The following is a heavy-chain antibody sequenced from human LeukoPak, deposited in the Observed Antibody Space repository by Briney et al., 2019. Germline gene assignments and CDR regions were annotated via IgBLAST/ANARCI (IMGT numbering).Heavy chain of an antibody. D-gene: IGHD2-21*02. CDR3: ARGIGDRFRLQHVIDY. CDR2: INPSGGST. V-gene: IGHV1-46*01. Sequence: ASVKVSCKASGYTFTSYYMHWVRQAPGQGLEWMGIINPSGGSTSYAQKFQGRVTMARDMSTSTVYMELSSLRSEDTAVYYCARGIGDRFRLQHVIDYWGQGTLVTVSS. J-gene: IGHJ4*02. CDR1: GYTFTSYY.